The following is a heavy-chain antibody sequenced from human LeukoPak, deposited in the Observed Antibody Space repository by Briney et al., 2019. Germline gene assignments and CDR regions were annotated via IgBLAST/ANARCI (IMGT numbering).Heavy chain of an antibody. CDR3: ARDPNGDYIGAFDM. D-gene: IGHD4-17*01. Sequence: PGGSLRLSCAASGIIFSNYALMWLRQSPGKGLEWVSAIRGSGGGTFYADSVKGRFTISRDNSKNTLYLQMNGLRAEDTAVYYCARDPNGDYIGAFDMWGRGTLVTVSS. J-gene: IGHJ3*02. CDR1: GIIFSNYA. CDR2: IRGSGGGT. V-gene: IGHV3-23*01.